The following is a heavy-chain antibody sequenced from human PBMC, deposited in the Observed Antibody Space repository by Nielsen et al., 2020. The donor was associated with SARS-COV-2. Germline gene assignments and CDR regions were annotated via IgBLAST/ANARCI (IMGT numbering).Heavy chain of an antibody. J-gene: IGHJ4*02. V-gene: IGHV4-39*01. CDR1: GGSISSSSHY. D-gene: IGHD2-15*01. Sequence: SETLSLTCTVSGGSISSSSHYWGWIRQPPGKGLEWIGGIYYSGSTYYNPSLKSRVTISVDTSKNQFSLKLSSVTAADTAVYYCARHAGGRRYFDYWGQGTLVTVSS. CDR2: IYYSGST. CDR3: ARHAGGRRYFDY.